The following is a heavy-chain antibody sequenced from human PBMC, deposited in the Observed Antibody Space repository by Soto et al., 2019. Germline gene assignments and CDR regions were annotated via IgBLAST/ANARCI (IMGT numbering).Heavy chain of an antibody. CDR2: IYYSGST. V-gene: IGHV4-59*01. CDR3: ARETYYYDSSGYYQNYYFDY. D-gene: IGHD3-22*01. J-gene: IGHJ4*02. CDR1: CGSISNYY. Sequence: SLTLPLTCTVSCGSISNYYWSRIRQPPGKGLEWIGYIYYSGSTNYNPSLKSRVTISVDTSKNQFSLKLSSVTAADTAVYYCARETYYYDSSGYYQNYYFDYWGQGTLVTVSS.